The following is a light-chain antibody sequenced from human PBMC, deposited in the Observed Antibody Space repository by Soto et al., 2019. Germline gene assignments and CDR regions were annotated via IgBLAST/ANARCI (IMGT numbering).Light chain of an antibody. J-gene: IGKJ2*01. Sequence: DIQMTQSPSSVSASVGDRVTITCRASQGISSWLAWYQQKPGKAPKLLIYAAFSLQSGVPSRFSGSASGTEFTLPICREQPEDYAPYDCQQANSFTRTFGQGTKLEIK. CDR2: AAF. CDR3: QQANSFTRT. V-gene: IGKV1-12*01. CDR1: QGISSW.